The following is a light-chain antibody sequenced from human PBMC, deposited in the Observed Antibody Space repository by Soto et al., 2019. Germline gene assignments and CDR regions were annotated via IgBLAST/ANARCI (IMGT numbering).Light chain of an antibody. CDR2: DAS. Sequence: EIVLTQSPATLSLSPGERATLSCRASQSVSSYLAWYQQKPGQAPRLLIYDASNRATSIPARFSGSGSGTDFTLTISSLEPEDVAFYYCQQRSNWRTFGQGTKLEIK. V-gene: IGKV3-11*01. CDR3: QQRSNWRT. J-gene: IGKJ2*02. CDR1: QSVSSY.